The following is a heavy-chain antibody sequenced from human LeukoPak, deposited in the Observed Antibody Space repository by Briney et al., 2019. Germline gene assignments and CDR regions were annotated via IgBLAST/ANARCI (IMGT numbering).Heavy chain of an antibody. CDR2: TWYDGSNK. CDR1: GFTFSTYG. V-gene: IGHV3-33*08. Sequence: GGSLRLSCAASGFTFSTYGMHWVRQAQGKGPEWVALTWYDGSNKNYADSVKGRFTISRDNSKNTLYLQMNSLRGEDTAVYFCARGGLTIAEATTSWYLDYWGRGTLVTVSS. D-gene: IGHD1-26*01. J-gene: IGHJ4*02. CDR3: ARGGLTIAEATTSWYLDY.